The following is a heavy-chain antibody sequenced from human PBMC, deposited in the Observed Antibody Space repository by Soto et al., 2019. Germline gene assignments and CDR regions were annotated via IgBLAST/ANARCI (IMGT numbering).Heavy chain of an antibody. CDR1: GYSFTSYW. Sequence: PGESLKISCKGSGYSFTSYWISWVRQMPGKGLEWMGRIDPSDSYTNNSPSLQGHVTISADKSISTAYLQWSSLKASDTAMYYCARPRQITKYYDILTALESYYGMDVWGQGTTVTVSS. D-gene: IGHD3-9*01. CDR2: IDPSDSYT. CDR3: ARPRQITKYYDILTALESYYGMDV. V-gene: IGHV5-10-1*01. J-gene: IGHJ6*02.